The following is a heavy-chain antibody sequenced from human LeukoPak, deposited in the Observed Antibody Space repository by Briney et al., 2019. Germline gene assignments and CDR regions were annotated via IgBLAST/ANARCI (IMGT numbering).Heavy chain of an antibody. CDR3: ARGYMGATSYFDY. CDR2: ISAFNGNT. CDR1: GYTFTTYG. V-gene: IGHV1-18*01. J-gene: IGHJ4*02. D-gene: IGHD1-26*01. Sequence: GAPVKVSCEASGYTFTTYGFSWVRQAPGQGLEWMGWISAFNGNTNYAHKFQGRVTLTTDTSTSTAYMELRSLRSDDTAVYYCARGYMGATSYFDYWGQGTLVTVSS.